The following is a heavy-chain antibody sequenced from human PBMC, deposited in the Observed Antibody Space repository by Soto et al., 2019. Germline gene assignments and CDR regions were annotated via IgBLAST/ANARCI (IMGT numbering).Heavy chain of an antibody. CDR3: AREPREMGTAFDY. V-gene: IGHV4-31*03. CDR2: IYYSGST. Sequence: QVQPQESGPGLVKPAQSLSLTCTVSGGSISSGGYYWSWIREHPGKGLEWIGYIYYSGSTYYNPSLKSRVTISVDTSKNQFSLKLRSVTAADTAVYYCAREPREMGTAFDYWGQGTLVTVSS. J-gene: IGHJ4*02. D-gene: IGHD7-27*01. CDR1: GGSISSGGYY.